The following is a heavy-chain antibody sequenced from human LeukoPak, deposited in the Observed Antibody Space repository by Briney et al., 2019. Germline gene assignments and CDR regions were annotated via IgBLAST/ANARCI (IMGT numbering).Heavy chain of an antibody. CDR1: GGFISGSHYY. V-gene: IGHV4-39*01. Sequence: PSETLSLTCTVSGGFISGSHYYWAWIRQPPGKGLEWIGMINYSGNRYYNPSLWSRATISVDTSTNQFSLNLNCVTAADTAVYYCARGYDYWGQGTLVAVSS. CDR3: ARGYDY. CDR2: INYSGNR. J-gene: IGHJ4*02. D-gene: IGHD3-22*01.